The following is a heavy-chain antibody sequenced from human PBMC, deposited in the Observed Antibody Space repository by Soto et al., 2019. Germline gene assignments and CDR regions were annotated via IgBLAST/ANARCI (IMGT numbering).Heavy chain of an antibody. D-gene: IGHD2-21*02. CDR2: IIPILGIA. CDR1: GGTFSSYT. V-gene: IGHV1-69*02. Sequence: QVQLVQSGAEVKKPGSSVKVSCKASGGTFSSYTISWVRHAPGQGLEWMGRIIPILGIANYAQKFQGRVTITADKSTSTADMELSSLRSEDTAVYYCARSRSGDWLYFDYWGQGTLVTVSS. J-gene: IGHJ4*02. CDR3: ARSRSGDWLYFDY.